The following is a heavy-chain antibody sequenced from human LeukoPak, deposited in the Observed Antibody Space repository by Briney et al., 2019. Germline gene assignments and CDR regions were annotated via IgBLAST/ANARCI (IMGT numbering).Heavy chain of an antibody. Sequence: GRSLRLSCAASGFTFSSYAMHWVRQAPGTRLEWVSSINGGSAGSTSYADPVRGRSTISRDNSKNTLYLQVNNLRADDTAIYYCVGVRYNYGLSAYWGQGTLVIVSS. J-gene: IGHJ4*02. D-gene: IGHD5-24*01. V-gene: IGHV3-23*01. CDR2: INGGSAGST. CDR3: VGVRYNYGLSAY. CDR1: GFTFSSYA.